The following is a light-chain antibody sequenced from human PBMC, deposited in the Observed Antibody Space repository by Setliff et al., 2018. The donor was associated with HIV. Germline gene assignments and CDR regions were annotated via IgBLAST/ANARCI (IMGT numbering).Light chain of an antibody. CDR1: SSDVGGYNS. CDR2: DVS. V-gene: IGLV2-11*01. CDR3: CSYAGSYTSLYV. Sequence: ALTQPASVSGSPGQSITISCTGTSSDVGGYNSVSWYQHHPGKAPKVIIYDVSDRPSGVPDRFSGSKSGNTASLTISGLQAEDEADYYCCSYAGSYTSLYVFGTGTKVTVL. J-gene: IGLJ1*01.